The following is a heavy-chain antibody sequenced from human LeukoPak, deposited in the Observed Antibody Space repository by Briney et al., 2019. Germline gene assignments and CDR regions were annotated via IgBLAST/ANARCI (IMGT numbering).Heavy chain of an antibody. CDR3: ARHSVYYYDSSGYSPADDAFDI. CDR1: GGSISSSSYY. V-gene: IGHV4-39*01. D-gene: IGHD3-22*01. J-gene: IGHJ3*02. Sequence: SETLSLTCTVSGGSISSSSYYWGWIRQPPGKGLEWIGSIYYSGSTYCNPSLKSRVTISVDTSKNQFSLKLSSVTAADTAVYHCARHSVYYYDSSGYSPADDAFDIWGQGTVVTVSS. CDR2: IYYSGST.